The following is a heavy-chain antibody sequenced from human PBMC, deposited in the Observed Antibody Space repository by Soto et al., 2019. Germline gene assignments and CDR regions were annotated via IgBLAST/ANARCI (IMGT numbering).Heavy chain of an antibody. CDR3: ARVVLRRGTSDYLDL. CDR1: GVTVSRNF. Sequence: EVQLVETGGGLMQPGGSLRLSCAASGVTVSRNFMSWVRQAPGKGLECVSVIYSGGDTYYAVTVRGRFFISRDNSTNTLLLEMNNMRVADTAVYYCARVVLRRGTSDYLDLWGQGTLVTVSS. D-gene: IGHD3-3*01. CDR2: IYSGGDT. J-gene: IGHJ4*02. V-gene: IGHV3-53*02.